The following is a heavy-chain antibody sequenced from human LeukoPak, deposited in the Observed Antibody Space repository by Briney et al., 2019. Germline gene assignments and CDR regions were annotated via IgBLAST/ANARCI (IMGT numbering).Heavy chain of an antibody. D-gene: IGHD2-15*01. CDR2: ISGSDGST. Sequence: PGGSLRLSCAASGFIFGNYAMSWVRQAPGKGLEWVSTISGSDGSTYYADSVKGRFTISRDNSQNTLYLQMNSLRVDDTAGYYCAKLRSGDPVAATNYWGQGTLVTVSS. CDR3: AKLRSGDPVAATNY. J-gene: IGHJ4*02. V-gene: IGHV3-23*01. CDR1: GFIFGNYA.